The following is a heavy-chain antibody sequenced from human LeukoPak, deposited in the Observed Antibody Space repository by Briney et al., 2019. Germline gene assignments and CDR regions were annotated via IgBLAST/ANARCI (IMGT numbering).Heavy chain of an antibody. V-gene: IGHV3-21*01. D-gene: IGHD3-22*01. CDR2: ISSSSYI. CDR3: ARDSIITSYNWFDP. CDR1: GFTFSSYS. Sequence: GGSLRLSCAASGFTFSSYSMNWARQTPGKGLEWVSSISSSSYIYYADSVKGRFTISRDNAKNSLYLQMNSLRAEDTAVYYCARDSIITSYNWFDPWGQGTLVTVSS. J-gene: IGHJ5*02.